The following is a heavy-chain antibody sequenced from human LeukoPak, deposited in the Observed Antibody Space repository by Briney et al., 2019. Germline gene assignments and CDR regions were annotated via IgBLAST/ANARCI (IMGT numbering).Heavy chain of an antibody. J-gene: IGHJ4*02. D-gene: IGHD2-2*03. CDR3: ARWIGYCSSTSCFYYFDH. CDR1: GGSISSGSYY. CDR2: IYTSGST. Sequence: SETLSLTCTVSGGSISSGSYYWSWIRQPAGKGLEWIGRIYTSGSTNYNPSLKSRVTISVDTSKNQFSLKLSSVTAADTAVYYCARWIGYCSSTSCFYYFDHWGQGTLVTVSS. V-gene: IGHV4-61*02.